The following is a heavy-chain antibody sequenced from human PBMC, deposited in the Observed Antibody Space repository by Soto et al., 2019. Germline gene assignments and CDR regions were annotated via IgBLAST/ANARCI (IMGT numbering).Heavy chain of an antibody. V-gene: IGHV4-34*01. Sequence: QVQLQQWGAGLLKPSETLSLTCAVYGGSFSGYYWSWIRQPPGKGLEWIGEINHSGSTNYNPSLKSRVTISVDTSKSQFSLKLSSVTAADTAVYYCARGLVIGGYFDYWGQGTLVTVSS. CDR1: GGSFSGYY. J-gene: IGHJ4*02. CDR3: ARGLVIGGYFDY. D-gene: IGHD2-21*01. CDR2: INHSGST.